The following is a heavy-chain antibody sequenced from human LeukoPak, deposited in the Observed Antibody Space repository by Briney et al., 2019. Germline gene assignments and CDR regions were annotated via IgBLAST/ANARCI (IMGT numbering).Heavy chain of an antibody. V-gene: IGHV1-2*06. D-gene: IGHD2-8*01. CDR3: ATNIQEIAFEI. CDR2: INPNTGGT. J-gene: IGHJ3*02. CDR1: GYTFTNYY. Sequence: ASVKVSCKASGYTFTNYYIHWVRQAPGQGLEWMGRINPNTGGTNYVQKFQGRVTMTRDTSISTAYMELSRLRSDDTAIYFCATNIQEIAFEIWGQGTMVTLSS.